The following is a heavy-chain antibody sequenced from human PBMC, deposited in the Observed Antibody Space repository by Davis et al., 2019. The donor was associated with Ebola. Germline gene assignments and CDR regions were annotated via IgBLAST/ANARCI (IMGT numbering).Heavy chain of an antibody. CDR3: ARVFHSSWYNWFDP. CDR1: GYTFTSYA. V-gene: IGHV1-3*01. D-gene: IGHD6-13*01. J-gene: IGHJ5*02. Sequence: ASVKVSCKASGYTFTSYAMHWVRQAPGQRLEWMGWINDGNGNTKYSQKFQGRVTITRDTSASTAYMELSSLRSEDTAVYYCARVFHSSWYNWFDPWGQGTLVTVSS. CDR2: INDGNGNT.